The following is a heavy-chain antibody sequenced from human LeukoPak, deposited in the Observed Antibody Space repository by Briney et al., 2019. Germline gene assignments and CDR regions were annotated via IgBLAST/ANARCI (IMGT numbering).Heavy chain of an antibody. V-gene: IGHV4-34*01. D-gene: IGHD3-22*01. Sequence: SETLSLTCAVYGGSFSGYYWSWIRQPPGKGLEWIGEINHSGSTNYNPSLKSRVTISVDTSKNQFSLKLSSVTAADTAVYYCARLTYYYDSSGYHDAFDIWGQGAMVTVSS. J-gene: IGHJ3*02. CDR2: INHSGST. CDR3: ARLTYYYDSSGYHDAFDI. CDR1: GGSFSGYY.